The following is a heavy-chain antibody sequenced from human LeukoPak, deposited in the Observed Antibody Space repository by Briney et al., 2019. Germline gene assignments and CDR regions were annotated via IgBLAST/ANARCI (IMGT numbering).Heavy chain of an antibody. J-gene: IGHJ4*02. D-gene: IGHD1-26*01. CDR1: GFSFSNYW. CDR2: TNPDGSEK. V-gene: IGHV3-7*01. CDR3: VSTSGH. Sequence: PGGSLRLSCPSTGFSFSNYWMIWVRQAAGKGLKWVAKTNPDGSEKSYLDSAKGRFTISRDNAKNSLYLQMDGLRAADRAVYYCVSTSGHWGQGIRVTVSS.